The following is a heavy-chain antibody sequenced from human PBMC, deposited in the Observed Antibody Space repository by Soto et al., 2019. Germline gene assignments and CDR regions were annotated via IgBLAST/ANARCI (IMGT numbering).Heavy chain of an antibody. CDR2: INHSGST. J-gene: IGHJ4*02. D-gene: IGHD3-16*02. V-gene: IGHV4-34*01. CDR1: GGSFSGYY. CDR3: ARNLAVYDYVWGSYRYWYYSDY. Sequence: PSETLSLTCAVYGGSFSGYYWSWIRQPPGKGLEWIGEINHSGSTNYNPSLKSRVTISVDTSKNQFSLKLSSVTAADTAVYYCARNLAVYDYVWGSYRYWYYSDYWGQGTLVTVSS.